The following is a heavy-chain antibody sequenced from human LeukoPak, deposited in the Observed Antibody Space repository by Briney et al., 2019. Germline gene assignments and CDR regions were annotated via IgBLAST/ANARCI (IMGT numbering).Heavy chain of an antibody. D-gene: IGHD1-26*01. V-gene: IGHV3-9*01. CDR2: ISWNSGSI. CDR3: AKDISHRPGALSDY. Sequence: GGSLRLSCAASGFTFDDYAMHWARQAPGKGLEWVSGISWNSGSIGYADSVKGRFTISRDNAKNSLYLQMNSLRAEDTALYYCAKDISHRPGALSDYWGQGTLVTVSS. J-gene: IGHJ4*02. CDR1: GFTFDDYA.